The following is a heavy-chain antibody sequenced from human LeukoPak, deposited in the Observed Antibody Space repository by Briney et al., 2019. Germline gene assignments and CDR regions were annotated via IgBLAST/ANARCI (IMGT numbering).Heavy chain of an antibody. CDR3: VREARGYHYTYFDY. CDR1: GFTLGSHD. Sequence: GGSLRLSCTASGFTLGSHDMHWVRQTTGEGLQCVAAIASGFQIFYAGSVKGRFTVSREDAKKSLYLQMNSLRAGDTAVYYCVREARGYHYTYFDYWGQGTLVTVSS. D-gene: IGHD5-18*01. J-gene: IGHJ4*02. V-gene: IGHV3-13*01. CDR2: IASGFQI.